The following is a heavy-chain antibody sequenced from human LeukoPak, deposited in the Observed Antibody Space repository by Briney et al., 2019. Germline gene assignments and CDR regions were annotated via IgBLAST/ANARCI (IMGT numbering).Heavy chain of an antibody. CDR2: ISSNVGST. J-gene: IGHJ4*02. CDR3: ARDPGGWFGELTGGVDY. D-gene: IGHD3-10*01. V-gene: IGHV3-64*01. Sequence: PGGSLRLSCAASGFTFSSYAMPWVRQAPGKGLEYVSAISSNVGSTYYANSVKGRFTISRDNSKNTLYLQMGSLRAEDMAVYYCARDPGGWFGELTGGVDYWGQGTLVTVSS. CDR1: GFTFSSYA.